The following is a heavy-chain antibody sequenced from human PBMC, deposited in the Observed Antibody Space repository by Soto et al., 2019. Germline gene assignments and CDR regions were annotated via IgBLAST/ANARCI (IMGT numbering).Heavy chain of an antibody. Sequence: ITLKESGPTLVKPTQTLTLTCTFSGFSLNTGGVGVGWVRQPRGKAMEWLALIYWDDDERYRPSLRSRLNITXDXVXQXXVLTMTNMDHEDTARYYCVRTWRYSGGDDYYGMDAWGQGTTVTVSS. CDR2: IYWDDDE. CDR1: GFSLNTGGVG. J-gene: IGHJ6*02. CDR3: VRTWRYSGGDDYYGMDA. V-gene: IGHV2-5*02. D-gene: IGHD2-21*02.